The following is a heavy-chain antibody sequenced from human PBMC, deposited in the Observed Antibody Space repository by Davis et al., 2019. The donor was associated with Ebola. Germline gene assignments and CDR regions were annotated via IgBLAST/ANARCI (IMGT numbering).Heavy chain of an antibody. Sequence: GESLKISCAASGFTFSSYEMNWVRQAPGKGLECVSHMSPSGDIIYYADSVKGRFTVSRDNAKNSLFLQLNSLRAEDTALYYCARLPSGVGRALDYWGHGTLVTVSS. CDR2: MSPSGDII. V-gene: IGHV3-48*03. D-gene: IGHD5-12*01. J-gene: IGHJ4*01. CDR1: GFTFSSYE. CDR3: ARLPSGVGRALDY.